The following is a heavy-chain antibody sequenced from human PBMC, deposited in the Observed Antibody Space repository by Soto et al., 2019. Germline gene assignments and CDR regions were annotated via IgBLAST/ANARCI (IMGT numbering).Heavy chain of an antibody. CDR2: IYHSGST. CDR1: GYSISSGYY. D-gene: IGHD1-26*01. J-gene: IGHJ4*02. Sequence: KTSETLSLTCAVSGYSISSGYYWGWIRQPPGKGLEWIGSIYHSGSTYYNPSLKSRVTISVDTSKNQFSLKLSSVTAADTAVYYCARVEESSWELQPPFDYWGQGTLVTVSS. V-gene: IGHV4-38-2*01. CDR3: ARVEESSWELQPPFDY.